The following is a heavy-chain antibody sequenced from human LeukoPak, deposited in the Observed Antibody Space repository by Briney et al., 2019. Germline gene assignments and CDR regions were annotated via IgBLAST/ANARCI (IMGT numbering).Heavy chain of an antibody. CDR3: ARNRYYGSGSYYHRFDY. V-gene: IGHV4-34*01. CDR2: INHSGST. Sequence: PSETLSLTCAVYGGSFSGYYWSWIRQPPGKGLEWIGEINHSGSTNYNPSLKSRVTISVDTSKNQFSLKLSSVTAADTAVYYCARNRYYGSGSYYHRFDYWGQGTLVTVSS. D-gene: IGHD3-10*01. J-gene: IGHJ4*02. CDR1: GGSFSGYY.